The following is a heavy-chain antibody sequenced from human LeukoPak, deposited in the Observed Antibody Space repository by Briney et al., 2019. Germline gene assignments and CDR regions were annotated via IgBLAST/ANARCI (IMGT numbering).Heavy chain of an antibody. J-gene: IGHJ5*02. CDR3: ARSLVVAATTP. V-gene: IGHV1-2*02. CDR2: INPNSGGT. CDR1: GYTFTGYY. D-gene: IGHD2-15*01. Sequence: EASVTVSCKASGYTFTGYYMHWVRQAPGQGLEWMGWINPNSGGTNYAQKFQGRVTMTRDTSISTAYMELSRLRSDDTAVYYCARSLVVAATTPWGQGTLVTVSS.